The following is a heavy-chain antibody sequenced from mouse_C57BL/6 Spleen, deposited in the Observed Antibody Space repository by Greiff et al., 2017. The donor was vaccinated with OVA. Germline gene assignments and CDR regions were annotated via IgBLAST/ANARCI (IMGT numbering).Heavy chain of an antibody. V-gene: IGHV1-20*01. CDR3: ARGDYDYDDGGFAY. Sequence: EVKLQESGPELVKPGDSVKISCKASGYSFTGYFMNWVLQSHGKSLEWIGRINPYNGDTFYNQKFKGKATLTVDKSSSTAHMELRSLTSEDSAVYYCARGDYDYDDGGFAYWGQGTLVTVSA. CDR1: GYSFTGYF. CDR2: INPYNGDT. D-gene: IGHD2-4*01. J-gene: IGHJ3*01.